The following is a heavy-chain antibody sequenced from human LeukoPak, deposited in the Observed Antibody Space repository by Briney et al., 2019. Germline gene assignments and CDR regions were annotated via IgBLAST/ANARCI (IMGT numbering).Heavy chain of an antibody. D-gene: IGHD2-15*01. CDR1: GFTFSSYG. CDR2: IRHDGSDGSNQ. V-gene: IGHV3-30*02. CDR3: AKQYCSGGSCYSGGRVVQH. Sequence: GGSLRLSCATSGFTFSSYGMHWVRQAPGKGLEWVSFIRHDGSDGSNQFYADSLKGRFTISRDNSKNTLYLQMNSLRAEDTAVYYCAKQYCSGGSCYSGGRVVQHWGQGTLVTVSS. J-gene: IGHJ1*01.